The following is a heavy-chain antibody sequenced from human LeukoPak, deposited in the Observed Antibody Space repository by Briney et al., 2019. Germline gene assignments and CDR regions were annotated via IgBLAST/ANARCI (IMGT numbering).Heavy chain of an antibody. J-gene: IGHJ5*02. V-gene: IGHV3-21*01. Sequence: GGSLRLSCAASGFTFSSYSMNWVRLAPGKGLEWVSSISSSSSYIYYADSVKGRFTISRDNAKNSLYLQMNSLRAEDTAVYYCASSYGDFPSRVFDPWGQGTLVTVSS. CDR1: GFTFSSYS. D-gene: IGHD4-17*01. CDR2: ISSSSSYI. CDR3: ASSYGDFPSRVFDP.